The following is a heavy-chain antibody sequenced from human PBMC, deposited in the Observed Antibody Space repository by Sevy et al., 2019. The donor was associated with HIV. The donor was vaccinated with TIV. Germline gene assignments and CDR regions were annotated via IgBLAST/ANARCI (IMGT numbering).Heavy chain of an antibody. CDR2: INHSGST. D-gene: IGHD2-8*01. J-gene: IGHJ4*02. Sequence: SETLSLTCAVYGGSFSGYYWSWIRQPPGKGLEWIGEINHSGSTNYNPSLKCRVTISVDTSKNQFSLKLSSVTAADTAVYYCARGGSNILLTVEASGDFDYWGQGTLVSVSS. CDR1: GGSFSGYY. V-gene: IGHV4-34*01. CDR3: ARGGSNILLTVEASGDFDY.